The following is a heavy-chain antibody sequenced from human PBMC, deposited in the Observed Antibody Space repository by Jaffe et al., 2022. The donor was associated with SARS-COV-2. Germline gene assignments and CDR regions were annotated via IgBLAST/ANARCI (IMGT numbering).Heavy chain of an antibody. V-gene: IGHV4-61*02. J-gene: IGHJ4*02. D-gene: IGHD1-1*01. CDR1: GGSISSGTFFGSSAGSHF. CDR3: AIDSDWNGLDY. CDR2: INSYGGT. Sequence: QVQLQESGPGLVKPSQTLSLTCTVSGGSISSGTFFGSSAGSHFWSWIRQTAGKGLEWIGRINSYGGTNFNPSLKSRFTISVDTSKNQFSLKLSSVTAADTAVYYCAIDSDWNGLDYWGQGIPVTVSS.